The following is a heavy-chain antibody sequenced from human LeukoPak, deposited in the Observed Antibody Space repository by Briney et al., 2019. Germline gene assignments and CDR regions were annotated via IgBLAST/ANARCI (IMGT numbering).Heavy chain of an antibody. J-gene: IGHJ6*02. Sequence: GGSLKLSCAASGFTFSGSAMHWVRQASGKGLEWVGRIRSKANSYATAYAASVKGRFTISRDDSKNTAYLQMNSLKTEDTAVYCCTRRGSYYGMDVWGQGTTVTVSS. CDR2: IRSKANSYAT. V-gene: IGHV3-73*01. CDR3: TRRGSYYGMDV. D-gene: IGHD1-14*01. CDR1: GFTFSGSA.